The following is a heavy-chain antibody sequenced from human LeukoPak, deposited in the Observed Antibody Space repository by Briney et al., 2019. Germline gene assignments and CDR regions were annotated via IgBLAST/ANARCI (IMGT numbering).Heavy chain of an antibody. Sequence: GGSLRLSCAASGFTFSSYGMHWVRQAPGKGLEWVAFIRYDGSNKYYADSVKGRFTISRDNSKNTLYLQMNSLRAEDTAVYYCARGHYDYVWGSYRYHYFDYWGQGTLVTVSS. J-gene: IGHJ4*02. CDR3: ARGHYDYVWGSYRYHYFDY. D-gene: IGHD3-16*02. V-gene: IGHV3-30*02. CDR1: GFTFSSYG. CDR2: IRYDGSNK.